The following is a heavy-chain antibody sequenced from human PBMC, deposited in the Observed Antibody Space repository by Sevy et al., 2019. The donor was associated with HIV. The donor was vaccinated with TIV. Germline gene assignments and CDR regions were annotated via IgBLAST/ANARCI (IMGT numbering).Heavy chain of an antibody. V-gene: IGHV3-15*01. Sequence: GGSQRLSCAASGFTFSNAWMSWVRQAPGKGLEWVGRIKSKIDTGTTDYAAPVKGRFTISRDDSKNTLYLQMNSLKIEDTAVYYCTTSRDYGDYAGGMDVWGQGTTVTVSS. CDR3: TTSRDYGDYAGGMDV. J-gene: IGHJ6*02. CDR1: GFTFSNAW. CDR2: IKSKIDTGTT. D-gene: IGHD4-17*01.